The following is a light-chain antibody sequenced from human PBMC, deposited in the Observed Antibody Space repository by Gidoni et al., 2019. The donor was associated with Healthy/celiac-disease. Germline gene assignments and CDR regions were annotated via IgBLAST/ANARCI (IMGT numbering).Light chain of an antibody. CDR1: QGISSY. Sequence: DIQLTQSPSFLSASVGDRVTITCRASQGISSYLAWYQQKPVKAPKLLIYAASTLQSGVPSRFSGSGSGTEFTLTISSLQPEDFATYYCQQRNSYPPCSFGQGTKLEIK. V-gene: IGKV1-9*01. CDR2: AAS. J-gene: IGKJ2*04. CDR3: QQRNSYPPCS.